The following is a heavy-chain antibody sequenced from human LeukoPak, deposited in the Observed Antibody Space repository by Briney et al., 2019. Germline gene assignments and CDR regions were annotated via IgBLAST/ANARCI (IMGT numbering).Heavy chain of an antibody. CDR3: AKSGVVVAGTLFLDR. CDR2: ISADGTNT. V-gene: IGHV3-23*01. D-gene: IGHD1/OR15-1a*01. CDR1: GFTFRNYA. J-gene: IGHJ5*02. Sequence: PGGSLTLSCAASGFTFRNYAMSWVRQAPGKGLEFVSSISADGTNTYYPDSVKGRFTISRDNSTNTLYLQMNSLRAEDTALYYCAKSGVVVAGTLFLDRWGQGTLVTVSS.